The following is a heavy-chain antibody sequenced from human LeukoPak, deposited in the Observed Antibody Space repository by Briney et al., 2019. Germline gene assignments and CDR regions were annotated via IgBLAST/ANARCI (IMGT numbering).Heavy chain of an antibody. V-gene: IGHV4-34*01. D-gene: IGHD3-9*01. CDR3: ARGRGRENYDILTGYSYSFPFDD. CDR2: INHSGST. CDR1: GRSFSDYS. J-gene: IGHJ4*02. Sequence: PSETLLLTCTVYGRSFSDYSWGWIPQHQRKGLEWIGEINHSGSTNYNPSLKSRVTISVDTSKNQFSLKLSSVTAADTAVYYCARGRGRENYDILTGYSYSFPFDDWGQGTLVTVCS.